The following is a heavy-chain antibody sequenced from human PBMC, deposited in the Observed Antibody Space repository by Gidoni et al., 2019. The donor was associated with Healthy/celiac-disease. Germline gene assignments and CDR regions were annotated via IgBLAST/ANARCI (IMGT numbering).Heavy chain of an antibody. J-gene: IGHJ6*02. V-gene: IGHV1-69*01. CDR3: ARDDSSGYHYYGMDV. D-gene: IGHD3-22*01. CDR1: GGTFSSYA. CDR2: ISPIVGTA. Sequence: QVQLVQSGAEVKKPGSSVKVSCKASGGTFSSYAISWVRQAPGHGLEWMGGISPIVGTANYAQKFQVRVTITADESTSTAYMELSSLRSEDTAVYYCARDDSSGYHYYGMDVWGQGTTVTVSS.